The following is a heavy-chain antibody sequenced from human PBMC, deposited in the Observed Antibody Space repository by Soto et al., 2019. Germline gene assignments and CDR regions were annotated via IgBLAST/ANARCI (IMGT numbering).Heavy chain of an antibody. CDR3: VVAAQPYYFDY. Sequence: ASVKVSCKASGYTFTSYGISWVRQAPGQWLEWMGWISAYNGNTNYAQKLQGRVTMTTDTSTSTAYMELRSLRSDDTAVYYCVVAAQPYYFDYWGQGTLVTVPQ. D-gene: IGHD2-15*01. CDR2: ISAYNGNT. V-gene: IGHV1-18*01. J-gene: IGHJ4*02. CDR1: GYTFTSYG.